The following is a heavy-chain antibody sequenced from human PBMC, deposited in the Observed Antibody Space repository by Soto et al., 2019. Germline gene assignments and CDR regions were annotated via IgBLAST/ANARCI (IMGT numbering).Heavy chain of an antibody. D-gene: IGHD3-22*01. V-gene: IGHV3-7*01. J-gene: IGHJ4*02. CDR1: GFTFSRYW. CDR3: AKIGYNDWDFDY. CDR2: INQDVSQK. Sequence: GGSLRLSCAASGFTFSRYWMAWVRQAPGKGLEWVANINQDVSQKLYVDSVRGRFTISRDNAKNSVYLQMNNLRADGTAVYYCAKIGYNDWDFDYWGQGTLVTVSS.